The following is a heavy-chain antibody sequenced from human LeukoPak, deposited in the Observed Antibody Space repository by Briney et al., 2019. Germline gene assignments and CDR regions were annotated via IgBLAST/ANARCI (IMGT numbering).Heavy chain of an antibody. J-gene: IGHJ4*02. CDR1: GFTFSSYG. V-gene: IGHV3-30*03. CDR2: IFYDGSQK. Sequence: GGSLRLSCAASGFTFSSYGMHWVRQAPGKGLEWVAVIFYDGSQKYYADSVNGRFTISRDNSKNTLYLQMNSLTIEDTAVYYCARRGQAYNFGYWGQGTLATVSS. D-gene: IGHD5-24*01. CDR3: ARRGQAYNFGY.